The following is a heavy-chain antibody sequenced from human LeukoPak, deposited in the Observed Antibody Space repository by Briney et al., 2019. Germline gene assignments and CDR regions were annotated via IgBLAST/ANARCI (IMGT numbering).Heavy chain of an antibody. CDR2: ISAYNGNT. CDR3: ARAAGGRSGWYIGY. V-gene: IGHV1-18*01. CDR1: GGTFSSYA. D-gene: IGHD6-19*01. Sequence: GASVKVSCKASGGTFSSYAISWVRQAPGQGLEWMGWISAYNGNTNYAQKLQGRVTMTTDTSTSTAYMELRSLRSDDTAVYYCARAAGGRSGWYIGYWGQGTLVTVSS. J-gene: IGHJ4*02.